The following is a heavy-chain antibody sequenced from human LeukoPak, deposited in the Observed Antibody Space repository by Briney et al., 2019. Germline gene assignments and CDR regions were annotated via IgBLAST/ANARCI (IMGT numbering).Heavy chain of an antibody. CDR2: ISYDGSNK. D-gene: IGHD4-17*01. J-gene: IGHJ4*02. CDR1: GFTFSSYG. V-gene: IGHV3-30*03. Sequence: GGSLRLSCAASGFTFSSYGMHRVRQAPGKGLEWVAVISYDGSNKYYADSVKGRFTISRDNSKNTLYLQMNSLRAEDTAVYYCARADYGDYEEYYFDYWGQGTLVTVSS. CDR3: ARADYGDYEEYYFDY.